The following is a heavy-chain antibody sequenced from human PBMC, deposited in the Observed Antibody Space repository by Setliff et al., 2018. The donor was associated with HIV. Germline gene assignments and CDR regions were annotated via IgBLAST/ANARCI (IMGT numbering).Heavy chain of an antibody. J-gene: IGHJ4*01. CDR2: ISYSGGT. CDR3: ARTRGYSYGTLAGFDY. Sequence: RDPPGKGLEWIGYISYSGGTNYNPSLESRVAMSVDTSKQQFSLEVSSVTAADTAVYYCARTRGYSYGTLAGFDYWGRGSLVTVSS. D-gene: IGHD5-18*01. V-gene: IGHV4-59*01.